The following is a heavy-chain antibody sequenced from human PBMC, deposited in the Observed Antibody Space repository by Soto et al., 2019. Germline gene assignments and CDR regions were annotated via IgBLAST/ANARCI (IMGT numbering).Heavy chain of an antibody. CDR2: INSVSGGT. Sequence: ASVKVSCKASGNTHTIYFIHWLRQAPGQGLEWMGWINSVSGGTNYAPRLRGRVSMTRDTSSATAFMDLSGLRSDDTAVYYCARGGSYYAHWGQGTLVTVSS. CDR3: ARGGSYYAH. V-gene: IGHV1-2*02. CDR1: GNTHTIYF. D-gene: IGHD3-16*01. J-gene: IGHJ4*02.